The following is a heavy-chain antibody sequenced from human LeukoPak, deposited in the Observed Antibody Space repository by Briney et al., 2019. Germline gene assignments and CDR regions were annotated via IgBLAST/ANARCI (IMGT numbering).Heavy chain of an antibody. Sequence: ASVKVSCKASGYTFTGYYMHWVRQAPGQGLEWMGWINPNSGGTNYAQKFQGRVTMTRDTSISTAYMELSRLRSDDTAVYYCARDSGLIAAAGNSFDYWGQGTLVTVSS. CDR1: GYTFTGYY. J-gene: IGHJ4*02. CDR2: INPNSGGT. V-gene: IGHV1-2*02. D-gene: IGHD6-13*01. CDR3: ARDSGLIAAAGNSFDY.